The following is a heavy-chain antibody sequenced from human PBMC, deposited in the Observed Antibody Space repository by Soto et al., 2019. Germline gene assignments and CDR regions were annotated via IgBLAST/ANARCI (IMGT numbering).Heavy chain of an antibody. CDR2: ISYDGSNK. V-gene: IGHV3-30*18. CDR1: GFTFSSYG. D-gene: IGHD2-15*01. J-gene: IGHJ4*02. Sequence: VQLVESGGGVVQPGRSLRLSCAASGFTFSSYGMHWVRQAPGKGLEWVAVISYDGSNKYYADSVKGRFTISRDNSKNTLYLQMNSLRAEDTAVYYCAKLNGGTPFDYWGQGTLVTVSS. CDR3: AKLNGGTPFDY.